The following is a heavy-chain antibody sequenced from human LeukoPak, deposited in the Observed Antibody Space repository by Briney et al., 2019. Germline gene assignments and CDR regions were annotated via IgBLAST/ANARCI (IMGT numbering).Heavy chain of an antibody. Sequence: SETLSLTCTVPGGSVRPYFWNWIRQSPGKGLEWLAFIDYSGSTSYNPSLNSRATISTGTSKSQFSLRLSSVTAADTAVYYCARGSGTTGTIYMDVWGKGITVTVSS. D-gene: IGHD1-1*01. CDR3: ARGSGTTGTIYMDV. CDR2: IDYSGST. CDR1: GGSVRPYF. J-gene: IGHJ6*03. V-gene: IGHV4-59*02.